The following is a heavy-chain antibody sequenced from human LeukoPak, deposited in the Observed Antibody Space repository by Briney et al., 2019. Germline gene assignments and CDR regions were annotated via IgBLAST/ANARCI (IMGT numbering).Heavy chain of an antibody. V-gene: IGHV3-20*04. CDR3: TRSPSLGGSYWGFDY. CDR2: INWNGGST. Sequence: GGSLRLSCAASGFTFDNYGMSWVRQAPGKGLEWVSGINWNGGSTGYADSVKGRFTVSRDNAKNTLYLQMNSLRADDTAVYYCTRSPSLGGSYWGFDYWGQGTLLTVSS. CDR1: GFTFDNYG. J-gene: IGHJ4*02. D-gene: IGHD1-26*01.